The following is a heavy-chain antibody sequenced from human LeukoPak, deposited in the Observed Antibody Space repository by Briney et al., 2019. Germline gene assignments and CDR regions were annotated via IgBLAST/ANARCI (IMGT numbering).Heavy chain of an antibody. CDR2: INPNSGGT. Sequence: ASVKVSFKASGYTFTGYYMHWVRQAPGQGLEWMGWINPNSGGTNYAQKFQGRVTMTRDTSISTAYVELSRLRSDDTAVYYCARSPDSSGYYYGIYGMDVWGQGTTVTVSS. J-gene: IGHJ6*02. V-gene: IGHV1-2*02. D-gene: IGHD3-22*01. CDR3: ARSPDSSGYYYGIYGMDV. CDR1: GYTFTGYY.